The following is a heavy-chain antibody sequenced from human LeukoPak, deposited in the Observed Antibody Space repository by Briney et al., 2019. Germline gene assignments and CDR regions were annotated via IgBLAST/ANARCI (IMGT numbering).Heavy chain of an antibody. CDR2: INLDGTEE. Sequence: QTGGSLRLSCAASGFVFSTYWMTWVRQAPGKGLEWVANINLDGTEEHYVDSSLKGRFTISRDNAKNTLYLQMNSLRAEDTAVYYCASIPPVTTTDYWGQGTLVTVSS. J-gene: IGHJ4*02. CDR3: ASIPPVTTTDY. V-gene: IGHV3-7*01. CDR1: GFVFSTYW. D-gene: IGHD4-17*01.